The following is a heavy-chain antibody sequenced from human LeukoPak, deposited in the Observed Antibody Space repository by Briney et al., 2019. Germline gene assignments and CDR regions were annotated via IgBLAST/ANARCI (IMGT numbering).Heavy chain of an antibody. CDR2: IYYRGST. CDR1: GGSISSTSYY. D-gene: IGHD2-2*01. V-gene: IGHV4-39*01. CDR3: ARHQYQLLRLSWLDP. Sequence: SETLSLTCTVSGGSISSTSYYWGWIRQPPGKGLEWIGSIYYRGSTYYNPSLKSRVTISVDTSKNQFSLKLSSVTAADTAVYYCARHQYQLLRLSWLDPWGQGTLVTVSS. J-gene: IGHJ5*02.